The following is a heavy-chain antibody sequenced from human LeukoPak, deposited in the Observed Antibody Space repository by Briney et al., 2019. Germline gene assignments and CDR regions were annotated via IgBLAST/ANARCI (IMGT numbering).Heavy chain of an antibody. J-gene: IGHJ4*02. CDR2: ISASNGNT. CDR3: ARDSALAVAVRFDY. CDR1: GYTFTNFG. V-gene: IGHV1-18*01. Sequence: ASVKVSCKASGYTFTNFGISWVRQVPGQGLEWMGWISASNGNTKSVQKFQGRVTMTTDTSTTTAYMELSSLRSEDTAVYYCARDSALAVAVRFDYWGQGTLVTVSS. D-gene: IGHD6-19*01.